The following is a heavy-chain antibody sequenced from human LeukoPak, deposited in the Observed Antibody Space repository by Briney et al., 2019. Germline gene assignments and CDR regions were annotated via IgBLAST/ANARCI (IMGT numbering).Heavy chain of an antibody. D-gene: IGHD1-26*01. V-gene: IGHV3-7*01. Sequence: GGSLRLSCAASGFTFSSYWMSWVRQAPGKGLEWVANIKQDGSEKYYVDSVKGRFTISRDNAKNSLYLQMNSLRAEDTAVYYCARDSGSYLRPLHXXYWGXGXXVT. CDR2: IKQDGSEK. J-gene: IGHJ4*01. CDR3: ARDSGSYLRPLHXXY. CDR1: GFTFSSYW.